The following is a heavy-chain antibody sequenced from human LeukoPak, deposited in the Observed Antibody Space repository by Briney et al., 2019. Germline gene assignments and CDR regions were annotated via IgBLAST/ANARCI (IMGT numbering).Heavy chain of an antibody. CDR1: GYTFTSYG. D-gene: IGHD1-26*01. J-gene: IGHJ4*02. V-gene: IGHV1-18*01. CDR3: ARVDTGELGRYFDY. Sequence: ASVRVSCTASGYTFTSYGISWVRQSPGQGGGGMGWISAYNGNTNYAQKLQGRVTMTTDTSTSTAYMELRSLRSDDTAVYYCARVDTGELGRYFDYWGQGTLVTVSS. CDR2: ISAYNGNT.